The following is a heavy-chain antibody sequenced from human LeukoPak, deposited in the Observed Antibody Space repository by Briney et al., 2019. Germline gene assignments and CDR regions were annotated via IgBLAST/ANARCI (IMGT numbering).Heavy chain of an antibody. Sequence: SETLSLTCTVSGRSISSYYCSWIRQPPGKGLEWIGYIYYSGSTNYNPSLKSRVTISVETSKNEFSLKLRSVTAADTAVYYCARVTGYRIEDYFDYWGQGTLVTVSS. V-gene: IGHV4-59*01. D-gene: IGHD6-13*01. CDR2: IYYSGST. CDR3: ARVTGYRIEDYFDY. J-gene: IGHJ4*02. CDR1: GRSISSYY.